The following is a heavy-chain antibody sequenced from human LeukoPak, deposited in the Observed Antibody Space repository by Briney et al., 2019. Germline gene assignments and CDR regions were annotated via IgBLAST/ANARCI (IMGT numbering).Heavy chain of an antibody. CDR3: ARQGGIAARVYYYYMDV. CDR1: GGSISSSSYY. CDR2: IYYSGST. D-gene: IGHD6-6*01. Sequence: SETLSLTCTVSGGSISSSSYYWGWIRQPPGKGLEWIGSIYYSGSTYYNPSLKSRVTISVDTSKNQFSLKLSSVTAADTAVYYCARQGGIAARVYYYYMDVWGKGTTVTVSS. J-gene: IGHJ6*03. V-gene: IGHV4-39*01.